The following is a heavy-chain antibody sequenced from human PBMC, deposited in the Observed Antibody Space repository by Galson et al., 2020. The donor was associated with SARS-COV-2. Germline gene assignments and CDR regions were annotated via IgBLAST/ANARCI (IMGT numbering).Heavy chain of an antibody. CDR1: GYIFADHH. V-gene: IGHV1-2*02. J-gene: IGHJ6*02. D-gene: IGHD2-21*01. CDR2: INPKGGGT. Sequence: ASVKVSCKTSGYIFADHHIHWVRQAPGQGLQWMGWINPKGGGTNYAQKFQGRVTMTRDTSISTAYMELSSLRPDDTAMYYCARDAAGCTVVMIAVPTYYYSMDVWGQGTTLTVS. CDR3: ARDAAGCTVVMIAVPTYYYSMDV.